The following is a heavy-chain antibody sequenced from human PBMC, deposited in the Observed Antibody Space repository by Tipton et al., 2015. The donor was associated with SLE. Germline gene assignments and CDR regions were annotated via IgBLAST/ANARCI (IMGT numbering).Heavy chain of an antibody. CDR3: ARVVAVAATHYYDMDV. D-gene: IGHD2-15*01. CDR1: GGSISSNY. CDR2: ISYGGGT. V-gene: IGHV4-59*08. J-gene: IGHJ6*02. Sequence: TLSLTCSVSGGSISSNYWIWIRQPPGKGLEWIGYISYGGGTNYNPSLKSRVTISVDTAKNQFSLKLTSVTAADTAVYYCARVVAVAATHYYDMDVWGQGTTVTVSS.